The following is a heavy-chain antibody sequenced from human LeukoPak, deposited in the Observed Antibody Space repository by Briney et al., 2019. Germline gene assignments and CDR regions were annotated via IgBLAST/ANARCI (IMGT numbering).Heavy chain of an antibody. D-gene: IGHD4-17*01. CDR1: AFTFGAYA. V-gene: IGHV3-9*03. J-gene: IGHJ3*02. Sequence: GRSLTLTWAAAAFTFGAYAMHWVRPAPGKGLGWLSGTSENSGSVGYADSVKGRFAIFRDNCKNSLYLQMNSLRAEDMALYYCAKEYLLRGDYPGDAFDIWGQGTMVTVSS. CDR3: AKEYLLRGDYPGDAFDI. CDR2: TSENSGSV.